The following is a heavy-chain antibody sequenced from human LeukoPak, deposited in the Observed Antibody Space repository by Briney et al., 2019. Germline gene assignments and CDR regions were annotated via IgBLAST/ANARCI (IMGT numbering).Heavy chain of an antibody. Sequence: SETLSLTCTVSGGSISSYYWSWIRQPPGKGLEWIGYIYYSGSTNYNPSLKGRVTISVDTSKNQFSLKLSSVTAADTAVYYCAREIEEMATISYAFDIWGQGTMVTVSS. CDR2: IYYSGST. CDR3: AREIEEMATISYAFDI. V-gene: IGHV4-59*01. CDR1: GGSISSYY. J-gene: IGHJ3*02. D-gene: IGHD5-24*01.